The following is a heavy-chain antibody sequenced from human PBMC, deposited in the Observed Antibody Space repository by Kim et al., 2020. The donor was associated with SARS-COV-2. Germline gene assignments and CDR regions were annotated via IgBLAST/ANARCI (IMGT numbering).Heavy chain of an antibody. V-gene: IGHV3-21*01. D-gene: IGHD3-10*01. CDR2: ISSSSSYI. CDR3: ARDHGSGIPYYFDS. J-gene: IGHJ4*02. CDR1: GFTFSSYS. Sequence: GGSLRLSCAASGFTFSSYSMNWVRQAPGKGLEWVSSISSSSSYINYADSVKGRFTISRDNAKNSLYLQMNSLRAEDTAVYFCARDHGSGIPYYFDSWGQETLVTVSS.